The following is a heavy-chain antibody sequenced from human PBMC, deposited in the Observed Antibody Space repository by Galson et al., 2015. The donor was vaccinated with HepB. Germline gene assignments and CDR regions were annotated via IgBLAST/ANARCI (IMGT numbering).Heavy chain of an antibody. CDR1: GGTLSSYA. CDR2: IIPIFGTA. CDR3: ARDPSITIFGVVHYYGMDV. D-gene: IGHD3-3*01. V-gene: IGHV1-69*13. J-gene: IGHJ6*02. Sequence: SVKVSCKASGGTLSSYAISWVRQAPGQGLEWMGGIIPIFGTANYAQKFQGRVTITADESTSTAYMELSSLRSEDTAVYNCARDPSITIFGVVHYYGMDVWGQGTTVTVSS.